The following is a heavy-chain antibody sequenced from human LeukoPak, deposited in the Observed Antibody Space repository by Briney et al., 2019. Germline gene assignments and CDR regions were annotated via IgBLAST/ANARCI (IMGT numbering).Heavy chain of an antibody. CDR3: ASGAVPGLEGVDY. CDR1: GGSFSSYT. D-gene: IGHD6-19*01. V-gene: IGHV1-69*02. Sequence: SVKVSCKVSGGSFSSYTISWVRQAPGQGLQWMGRIIPIHDMISYAQNFQDRVTITADKSTSTAYMELSSLRSEDTAIYYCASGAVPGLEGVDYWGQGTLVTVAS. J-gene: IGHJ4*02. CDR2: IIPIHDMI.